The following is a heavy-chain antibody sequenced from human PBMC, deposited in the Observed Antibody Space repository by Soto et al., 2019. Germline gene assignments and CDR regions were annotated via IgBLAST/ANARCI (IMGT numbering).Heavy chain of an antibody. Sequence: QVQLQESGPGLVKPSETLSLTCTVSGGSVSSGSYYWSWIRQPPGKGLEWIGYIYYSGSTNYNPSLKSRVTISVDTSKNQFSLKLSSVTAADTAVYYCARIHIVLVPAGRWFDPWGQGTLVTVSS. D-gene: IGHD2-2*01. CDR2: IYYSGST. V-gene: IGHV4-61*01. J-gene: IGHJ5*02. CDR1: GGSVSSGSYY. CDR3: ARIHIVLVPAGRWFDP.